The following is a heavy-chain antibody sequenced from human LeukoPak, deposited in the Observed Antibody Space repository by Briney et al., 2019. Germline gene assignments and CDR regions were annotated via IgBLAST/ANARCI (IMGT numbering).Heavy chain of an antibody. J-gene: IGHJ4*02. CDR3: ARDPSAFAGYFDF. CDR1: GFAFSRYW. V-gene: IGHV3-74*01. Sequence: GGSLRLSCAASGFAFSRYWMHWVRQAPGKGLVWVSRIEGDGSSTTYADYVKGRFTISRDNAKNTLYLQINSLRAEDTAVYFCARDPSAFAGYFDFWGQGTLVTASS. CDR2: IEGDGSST. D-gene: IGHD3-10*01.